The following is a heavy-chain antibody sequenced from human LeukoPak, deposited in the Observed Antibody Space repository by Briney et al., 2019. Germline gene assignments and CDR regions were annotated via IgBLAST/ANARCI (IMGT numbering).Heavy chain of an antibody. D-gene: IGHD3-3*01. Sequence: TGGSLRLSCAASGFTFSSYSMNWVRQAPGKGLEWVSSISSSSSYIYYADSVKGRFTISRDNAKNSLYLQMNSLRVEDTAVYYCARDEPSLGVDLNPWGQGTLVTVSS. J-gene: IGHJ5*02. V-gene: IGHV3-21*01. CDR3: ARDEPSLGVDLNP. CDR2: ISSSSSYI. CDR1: GFTFSSYS.